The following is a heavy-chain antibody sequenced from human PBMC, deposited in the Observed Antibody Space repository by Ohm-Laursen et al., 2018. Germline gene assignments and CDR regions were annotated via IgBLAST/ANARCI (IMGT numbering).Heavy chain of an antibody. D-gene: IGHD4-17*01. CDR1: GGSFSGYY. CDR3: ARDGDYGDFEYFDY. V-gene: IGHV4-4*07. CDR2: IYTSGST. J-gene: IGHJ4*02. Sequence: TLSLTWAVYGGSFSGYYWSWIRQPAGKGLEWIGRIYTSGSTNYNPSLKSRVTMPVDTSKNQFSLKLSSVTAADTAVYYCARDGDYGDFEYFDYWGQGTLVTVSS.